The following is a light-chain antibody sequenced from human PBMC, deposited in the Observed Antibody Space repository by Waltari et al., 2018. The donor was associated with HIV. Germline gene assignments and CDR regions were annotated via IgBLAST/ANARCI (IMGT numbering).Light chain of an antibody. J-gene: IGLJ2*01. CDR2: VVT. Sequence: QSALTQPPSASGSLGQSVTISCTGSSSDIGAYDFVSWFQQNPHSAPKLLLVVVTRRPSTVSDRFSGSRSGNTAFLTVAGLQPDDEATYFCSSYGDSLKVLFGGGTNVSVL. V-gene: IGLV2-8*01. CDR1: SSDIGAYDF. CDR3: SSYGDSLKVL.